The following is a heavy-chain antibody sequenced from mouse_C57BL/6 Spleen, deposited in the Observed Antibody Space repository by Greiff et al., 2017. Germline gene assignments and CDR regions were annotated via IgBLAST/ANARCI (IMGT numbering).Heavy chain of an antibody. V-gene: IGHV1-42*01. Sequence: VQLQQSGPELVKPGASVKISCKASGYSFTGYYMNWVKQSPGKSLEWLGEINPSTGGTTYNQKFKAKATLTVDHSSSTAYMQLKSRTSEYSAVYYCARRNEYRDAIDYWGQGTAVTFAS. D-gene: IGHD5-1*01. CDR1: GYSFTGYY. J-gene: IGHJ4*01. CDR3: ARRNEYRDAIDY. CDR2: INPSTGGT.